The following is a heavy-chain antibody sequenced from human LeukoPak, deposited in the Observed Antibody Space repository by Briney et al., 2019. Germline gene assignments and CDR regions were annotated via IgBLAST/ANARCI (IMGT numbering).Heavy chain of an antibody. Sequence: SETLSLTCTVSGGSISSGSDYWDWIRQPPGKGLEWIGSIYYTGSTYYNPSLKSRVTISVDTSKNQFSLKLSSVTAADTAVYYCASLNWHYWYFDLWGRGTLVTVSS. V-gene: IGHV4-39*01. J-gene: IGHJ2*01. CDR1: GGSISSGSDY. CDR3: ASLNWHYWYFDL. D-gene: IGHD1-1*01. CDR2: IYYTGST.